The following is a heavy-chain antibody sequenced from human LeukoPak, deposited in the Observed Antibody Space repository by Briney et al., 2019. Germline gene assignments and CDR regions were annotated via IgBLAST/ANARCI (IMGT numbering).Heavy chain of an antibody. CDR3: ATRLTYGGYSYFDY. J-gene: IGHJ4*02. CDR2: IYYSGST. D-gene: IGHD4-23*01. V-gene: IGHV4-39*07. Sequence: SETLSLTCTVSGGSISSSSYYWGWNRQPPGKGLEWIGSIYYSGSTYYNPSLKSRVTISVDTSKNQFSLKLSSVTAADTAVYYCATRLTYGGYSYFDYWGQGTLVTVSS. CDR1: GGSISSSSYY.